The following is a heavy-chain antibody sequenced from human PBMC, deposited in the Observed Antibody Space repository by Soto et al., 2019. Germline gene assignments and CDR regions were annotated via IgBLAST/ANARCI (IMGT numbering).Heavy chain of an antibody. D-gene: IGHD6-19*01. CDR1: GFTFNNYG. J-gene: IGHJ4*02. V-gene: IGHV3-23*01. CDR2: ISGSGVNT. Sequence: GGSLRLSCAASGFTFNNYGMTWVRQAPGKGLEWVSSISGSGVNTYYADAVKGRFTISRDNSINTVYLEMKELRAGDTAVYYCTKDLPPGGVGLAGPHYWGEGAPLPISS. CDR3: TKDLPPGGVGLAGPHY.